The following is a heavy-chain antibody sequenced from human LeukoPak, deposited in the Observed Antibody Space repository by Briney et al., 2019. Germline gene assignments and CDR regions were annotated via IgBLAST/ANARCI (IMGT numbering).Heavy chain of an antibody. Sequence: SETLSLTCSVSGDSVTSTYWSWIRQPPGKGLEWIAYGHHSGTTYYNPSLKSRVTISVDTSKNQFSLKLNSVTAADTAVYYCARHYGPWGQGTLVTVSS. CDR3: ARHYGP. CDR1: GDSVTSTY. CDR2: GHHSGTT. V-gene: IGHV4-59*04. D-gene: IGHD3-16*01. J-gene: IGHJ5*02.